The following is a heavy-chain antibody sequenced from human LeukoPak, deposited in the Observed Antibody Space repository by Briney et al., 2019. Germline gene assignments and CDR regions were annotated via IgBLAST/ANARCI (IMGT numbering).Heavy chain of an antibody. V-gene: IGHV3-7*01. CDR3: VRGPDYGDRLDYFDN. CDR1: GFTFRRHW. CDR2: IKQDGTE. J-gene: IGHJ4*02. D-gene: IGHD4-17*01. Sequence: GGSLRLSCAASGFTFRRHWMSWVRQAPGKGPEWVAHIKQDGTEYYVDSAKGRFIISRDNAKNSLYLQMNSLRAEDTAVYTCVRGPDYGDRLDYFDNWGQGTLVTVSS.